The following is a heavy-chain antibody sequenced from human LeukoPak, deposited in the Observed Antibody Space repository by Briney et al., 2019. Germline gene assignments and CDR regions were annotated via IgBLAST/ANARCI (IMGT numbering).Heavy chain of an antibody. CDR2: ISYDGSNK. Sequence: GGSLRLSCAASGFTFSSYGMHWVRQAPGKGLEWVAVISYDGSNKYYADSVKGRFTISRDNSKNTLYLQMNSLRAEDTAVYYCAKEFLSEAVAYFDYWGRGTLVTVSS. CDR1: GFTFSSYG. CDR3: AKEFLSEAVAYFDY. V-gene: IGHV3-30*18. J-gene: IGHJ4*02. D-gene: IGHD6-19*01.